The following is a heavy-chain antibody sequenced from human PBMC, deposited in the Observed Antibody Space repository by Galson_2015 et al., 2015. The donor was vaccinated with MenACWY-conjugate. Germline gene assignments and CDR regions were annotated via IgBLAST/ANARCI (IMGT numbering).Heavy chain of an antibody. D-gene: IGHD4-17*01. Sequence: SLRLSCAASGFTFSTYHMNWVRQAPGKGLEWVSYISTSSSLIMYADSVKGRFTISRDDAKNSLYLQMNSLRAEDTAVYYCAREVSAVTSADYWGQGTLVTVSS. J-gene: IGHJ4*02. V-gene: IGHV3-48*04. CDR2: ISTSSSLI. CDR1: GFTFSTYH. CDR3: AREVSAVTSADY.